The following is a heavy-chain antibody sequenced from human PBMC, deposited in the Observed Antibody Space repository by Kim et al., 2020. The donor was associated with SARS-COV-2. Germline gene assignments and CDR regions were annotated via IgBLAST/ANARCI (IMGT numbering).Heavy chain of an antibody. CDR1: GFTFSSYA. V-gene: IGHV3-23*01. Sequence: GGSLRLSCAASGFTFSSYAMSWVRQAPGKGLEWVSAISGSGGSTYYADSVKGRFTISRDNSKNTLYLQMNSLRAEDTAVYYCAKGHCSSTSCMGCCAFDIWGQGTMVTVSS. CDR3: AKGHCSSTSCMGCCAFDI. CDR2: ISGSGGST. D-gene: IGHD2-2*01. J-gene: IGHJ3*02.